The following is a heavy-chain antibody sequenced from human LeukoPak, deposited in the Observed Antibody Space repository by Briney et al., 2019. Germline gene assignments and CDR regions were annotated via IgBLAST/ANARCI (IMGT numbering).Heavy chain of an antibody. CDR3: ARGSRSVRGLSATYPSDY. CDR2: INGGNGNT. V-gene: IGHV1-3*01. D-gene: IGHD3-16*01. CDR1: GYTFTSYA. Sequence: GASVKDSCKASGYTFTSYAMHWVRQAPGQRLEWMGWINGGNGNTKYSQKFQGRVTITRDTSASTAYMELSSLRSEDTAVYYCARGSRSVRGLSATYPSDYWGEGTLVTVSS. J-gene: IGHJ4*02.